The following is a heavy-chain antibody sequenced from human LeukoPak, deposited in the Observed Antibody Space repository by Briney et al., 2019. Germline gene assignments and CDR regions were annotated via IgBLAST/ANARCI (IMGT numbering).Heavy chain of an antibody. CDR3: AKKNPCVH. CDR1: GFTFSDYA. V-gene: IGHV3-23*01. Sequence: GGSLRLSCAASGFTFSDYAMAWVRQAPGKGLEWVSSISGSGGSTYYADSVKGRFTISRDNSMNTLYLQMNSLRADDTAVYYCAKKNPCVHWGQGTLVTVSS. J-gene: IGHJ4*02. CDR2: ISGSGGST. D-gene: IGHD2/OR15-2a*01.